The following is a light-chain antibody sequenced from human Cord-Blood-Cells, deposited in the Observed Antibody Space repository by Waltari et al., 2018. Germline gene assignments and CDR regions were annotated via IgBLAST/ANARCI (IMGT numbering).Light chain of an antibody. J-gene: IGKJ4*01. V-gene: IGKV1-33*01. CDR1: QDISNY. CDR3: QQYDNLPLT. Sequence: DIQMTQSPSSLSASVAARVTITCPASQDISNYLNWYQQKPGKAPKLLIYDASNLETGVPSRFSGSGSGTDFTFTISSLQPEDIATYYCQQYDNLPLTFGGGTKVEIK. CDR2: DAS.